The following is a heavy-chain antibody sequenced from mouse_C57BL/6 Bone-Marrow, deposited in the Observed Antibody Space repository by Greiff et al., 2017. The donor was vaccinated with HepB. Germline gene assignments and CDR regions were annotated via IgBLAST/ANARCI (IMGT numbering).Heavy chain of an antibody. CDR1: GYAFSSYW. CDR3: ARFGYYGSSYVAWFAY. CDR2: IYPGDGDT. Sequence: QVQLKQSGAELVKPGASVKISCKASGYAFSSYWMNWVKQRPGKGLEWIGQIYPGDGDTNYNGKFKGKATLTADKSSSTAYMQLSSLTSEDSAVYFCARFGYYGSSYVAWFAYWGQGTLVTVSA. D-gene: IGHD1-1*01. J-gene: IGHJ3*01. V-gene: IGHV1-80*01.